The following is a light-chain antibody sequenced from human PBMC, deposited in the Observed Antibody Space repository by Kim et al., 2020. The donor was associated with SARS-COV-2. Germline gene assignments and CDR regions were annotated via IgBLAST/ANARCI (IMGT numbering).Light chain of an antibody. CDR1: QSGGYNC. V-gene: IGKV3-20*01. CDR3: QQDGRSPNT. J-gene: IGKJ2*01. Sequence: PGNSATLYCSASQSGGYNCLAGYQQKRGEAPRRLLYGESDGATGIPDSFSGSRWEKGFTLTMSRLEPEDVAVYFCQQDGRSPNTFGRGPNLEI. CDR2: GES.